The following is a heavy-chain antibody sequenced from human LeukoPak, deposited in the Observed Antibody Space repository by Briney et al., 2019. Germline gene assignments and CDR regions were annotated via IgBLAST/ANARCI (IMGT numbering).Heavy chain of an antibody. V-gene: IGHV3-13*01. Sequence: GGSLRLSCVASGFTFSSYGMHWVRQATGRGLEWISAIDPAGNTWYSDSVKGRFTISRENAKSSLFLQMNSLRAADTAVYYCVREPSYTGTWWYPDLWGRGTLVTVSS. CDR3: VREPSYTGTWWYPDL. CDR1: GFTFSSYG. CDR2: IDPAGNT. J-gene: IGHJ2*01. D-gene: IGHD1-14*01.